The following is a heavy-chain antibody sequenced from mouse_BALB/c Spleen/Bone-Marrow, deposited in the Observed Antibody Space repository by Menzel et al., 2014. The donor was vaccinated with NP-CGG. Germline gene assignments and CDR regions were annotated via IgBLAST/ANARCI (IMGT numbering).Heavy chain of an antibody. CDR2: ISSGGGNT. Sequence: EVKLVESGGGLVKPGGSLKLSCAASGFTFSSYTMSWVRQTPEKRLEWVATISSGGGNTYYPDSMKSRFTISRDNAKNNLYLQMSSLRSEDTALYYCARAYYRYPFDYWGQGTTLTVSS. J-gene: IGHJ2*01. V-gene: IGHV5-9*03. CDR3: ARAYYRYPFDY. D-gene: IGHD2-14*01. CDR1: GFTFSSYT.